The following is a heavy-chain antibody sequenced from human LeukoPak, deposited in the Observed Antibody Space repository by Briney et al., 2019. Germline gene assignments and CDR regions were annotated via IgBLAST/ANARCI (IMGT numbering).Heavy chain of an antibody. CDR3: AKDTRGYSYGSYFDY. CDR1: GFSFDDYA. D-gene: IGHD5-18*01. J-gene: IGHJ4*02. CDR2: ISWNSGNI. V-gene: IGHV3-9*01. Sequence: PGRSLRLSCAASGFSFDDYAMHWVRQAPGKGLEWVSGISWNSGNIGYADSVKGRFTISRDNAKNSLYLQMSSLRADDTALYYCAKDTRGYSYGSYFDYWGQGTLVTVSS.